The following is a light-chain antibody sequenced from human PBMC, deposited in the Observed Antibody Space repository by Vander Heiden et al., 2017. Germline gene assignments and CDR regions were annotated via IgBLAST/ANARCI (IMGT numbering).Light chain of an antibody. Sequence: EIVLTQSPATLSLSPGQRATLSCRASQSISSYLAWYQQKPGQAPRLLIYDASNRATGIPGRFSGSGSGTDFTLTISSLEPEDFAVYYCQQRLNWPRTFGPATKVDFK. J-gene: IGKJ3*01. CDR3: QQRLNWPRT. V-gene: IGKV3-11*01. CDR1: QSISSY. CDR2: DAS.